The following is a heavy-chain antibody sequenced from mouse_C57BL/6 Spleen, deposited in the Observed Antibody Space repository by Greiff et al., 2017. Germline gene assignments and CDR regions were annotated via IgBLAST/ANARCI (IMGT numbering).Heavy chain of an antibody. CDR1: VYTFTSYW. J-gene: IGHJ3*01. D-gene: IGHD1-1*01. CDR3: ARDYGSSSLAY. V-gene: IGHV1-69*01. Sequence: QVQLQQPGAELVMPGASVKLSCKASVYTFTSYWMHWVKQRPGQGLEWIGEIDPSDSYTNYNQKFKGKSTLTVDKSSSTAYMQLSSLTSEDSAVYYCARDYGSSSLAYWGQGTLVTVSA. CDR2: IDPSDSYT.